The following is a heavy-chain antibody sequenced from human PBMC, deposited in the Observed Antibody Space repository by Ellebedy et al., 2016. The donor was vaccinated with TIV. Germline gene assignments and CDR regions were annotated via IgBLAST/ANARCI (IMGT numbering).Heavy chain of an antibody. CDR3: ARVLDGYSHARPQDV. Sequence: AASVKVSCKTSGYNFTTYAITWVRQAPGQGLEWLGGILPISDTAIYAQKFQGRVTITADDSTATAYMELNSLRSEDTAVYFCARVLDGYSHARPQDVWGQGTTVTVSS. V-gene: IGHV1-69*13. J-gene: IGHJ6*02. CDR2: ILPISDTA. CDR1: GYNFTTYA. D-gene: IGHD5-24*01.